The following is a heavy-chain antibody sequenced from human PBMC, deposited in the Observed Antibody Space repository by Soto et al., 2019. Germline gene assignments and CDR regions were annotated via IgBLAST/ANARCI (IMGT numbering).Heavy chain of an antibody. V-gene: IGHV1-69*01. CDR3: AGGLFTAMSRAY. J-gene: IGHJ4*01. CDR1: GDTFSSSA. D-gene: IGHD5-18*01. CDR2: IIPILGTT. Sequence: QVQLVQSGAEVKKPGSSVKISCKTSGDTFSSSAFYWVRQAPGQGLEWMGGIIPILGTTNYAQKFQDRVMITADESTSTAYVELSSLRSEDTAVYYCAGGLFTAMSRAYWGQGTLVTVSS.